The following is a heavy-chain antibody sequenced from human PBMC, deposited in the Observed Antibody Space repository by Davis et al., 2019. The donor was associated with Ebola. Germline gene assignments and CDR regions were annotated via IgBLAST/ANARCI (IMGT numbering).Heavy chain of an antibody. CDR3: ARGGGGGSYY. V-gene: IGHV4-34*01. Sequence: SETLSLTCTVSGGSISSYYWSWIRQPPGKGLEWIGEINHSGSTNYNPSLKSRVTISVDTSKNQFSLKLSSVTAADTAVYYCARGGGGGSYYWGQGTLVTVSS. J-gene: IGHJ4*02. CDR1: GGSISSYY. CDR2: INHSGST. D-gene: IGHD1-26*01.